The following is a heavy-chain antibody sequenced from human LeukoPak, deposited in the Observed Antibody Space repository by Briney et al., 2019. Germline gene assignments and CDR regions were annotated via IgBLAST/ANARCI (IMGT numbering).Heavy chain of an antibody. J-gene: IGHJ4*02. CDR1: GGTFSSYA. CDR3: AKVLFYSSGNKSNRVDY. V-gene: IGHV1-2*02. CDR2: ISPNSGGT. Sequence: ASVKVSCKASGGTFSSYAISWVRQAPGQGLEWMGWISPNSGGTNNAQKFQGRVTMTRDTSISTAYMELSRPRSDDTAVYYRAKVLFYSSGNKSNRVDYWGQGTLVTVSS. D-gene: IGHD6-19*01.